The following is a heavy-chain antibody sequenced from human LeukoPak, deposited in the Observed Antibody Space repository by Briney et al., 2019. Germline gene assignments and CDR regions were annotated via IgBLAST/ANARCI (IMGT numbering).Heavy chain of an antibody. Sequence: SETLSLTCTVSGGSVSSSSYYWGWIRQPPGKGLEWIGSIYYSGSTYYNPSLKSRVTISVDTSKNQFSLKLGSVTAADTAVYYCARHVRFGSSGYLYYFDYWGQGTLVTVSS. CDR2: IYYSGST. J-gene: IGHJ4*02. V-gene: IGHV4-39*01. D-gene: IGHD3-22*01. CDR3: ARHVRFGSSGYLYYFDY. CDR1: GGSVSSSSYY.